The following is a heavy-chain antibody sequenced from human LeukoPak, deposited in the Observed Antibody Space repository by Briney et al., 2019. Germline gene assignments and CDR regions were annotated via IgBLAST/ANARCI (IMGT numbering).Heavy chain of an antibody. CDR1: GFTFSSYE. D-gene: IGHD3-22*01. CDR2: ISSGSTI. Sequence: PGGSLRLSCAASGFTFSSYEMNWVRQAPGKGLEWVSYISSGSTIYDADSVKGRFTISRDNAKNTLYLQMNSLRAEDTAVYYCARPLYYYDSSGLFDYWGQGTLVTVSS. CDR3: ARPLYYYDSSGLFDY. V-gene: IGHV3-48*03. J-gene: IGHJ4*02.